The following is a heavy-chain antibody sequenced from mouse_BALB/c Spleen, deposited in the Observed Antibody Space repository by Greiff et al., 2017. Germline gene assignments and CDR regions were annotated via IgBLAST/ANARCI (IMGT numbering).Heavy chain of an antibody. V-gene: IGHV3-6*02. J-gene: IGHJ2*01. Sequence: EVQLQQSGPGLVKPSQSLSLTCSVTGYSITSGYYWNWIRQFPGNKLEWMGYISYDGSNNYNPSLKNRISITRDTSKNQFFLKLNSVTTEDTATYYCAREDDYDHDFDYWGQGTTLTVSS. CDR1: GYSITSGYY. CDR2: ISYDGSN. D-gene: IGHD2-4*01. CDR3: AREDDYDHDFDY.